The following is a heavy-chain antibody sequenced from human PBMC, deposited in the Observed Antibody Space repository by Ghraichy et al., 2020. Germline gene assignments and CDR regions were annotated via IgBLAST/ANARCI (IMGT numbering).Heavy chain of an antibody. CDR1: GFTFSDHY. CDR3: VREGIIMVQGVRYYYYGIDV. CDR2: TRNKVNSYTT. V-gene: IGHV3-72*01. D-gene: IGHD3-10*01. J-gene: IGHJ6*02. Sequence: GGSLRLSCVASGFTFSDHYMDWVRQPPGKGLEWVGRTRNKVNSYTTEYAASVKDRFTISRDDSKNSLYLQMNSLKTEDTAVYYCVREGIIMVQGVRYYYYGIDVWGQGTTVTVSS.